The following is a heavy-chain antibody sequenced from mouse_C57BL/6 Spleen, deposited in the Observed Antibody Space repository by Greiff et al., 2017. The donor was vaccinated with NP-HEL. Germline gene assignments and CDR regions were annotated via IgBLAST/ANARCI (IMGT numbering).Heavy chain of an antibody. CDR1: GYTFTDYN. D-gene: IGHD1-1*01. Sequence: EVQLQQSGPELVKPGASVKIPCKASGYTFTDYNMDWVKQSHGKSLEWIGDINPNNGGTIYNQKFKGKATLTGDKSSSTAYMELRSLTSEDTAVYYCARNPITTVVAHYYAMDYWGQGTSVTVSS. CDR3: ARNPITTVVAHYYAMDY. CDR2: INPNNGGT. J-gene: IGHJ4*01. V-gene: IGHV1-18*01.